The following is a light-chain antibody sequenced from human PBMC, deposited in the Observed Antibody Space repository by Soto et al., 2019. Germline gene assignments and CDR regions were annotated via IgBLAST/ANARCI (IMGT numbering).Light chain of an antibody. J-gene: IGKJ4*01. CDR1: QDISNF. CDR3: QKCKIAPFT. CDR2: AAS. V-gene: IGKV1-27*01. Sequence: DIQMTQSPSSLSAFVGDTVTITCRASQDISNFLAWYQQKPGKVPKLLIYAASTLQSGVPSRFSGSGFETDFTLTISSLQPEDVATYYCQKCKIAPFTFGGGTKVEMK.